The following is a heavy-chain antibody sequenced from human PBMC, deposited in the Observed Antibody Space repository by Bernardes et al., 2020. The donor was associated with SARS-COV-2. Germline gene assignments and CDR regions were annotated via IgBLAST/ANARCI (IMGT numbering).Heavy chain of an antibody. D-gene: IGHD3-10*01. J-gene: IGHJ4*02. CDR3: AKALGVGVYYASGS. Sequence: GGSLRLSCAVSGFTFTNYAMSWVRQAPGKGLEWVSSISSTGGNTFYADSVKGRFSISRDNSKNTLYLEMNTLGDEDTAVYYCAKALGVGVYYASGSWGQGTLVTVSS. CDR2: ISSTGGNT. CDR1: GFTFTNYA. V-gene: IGHV3-23*01.